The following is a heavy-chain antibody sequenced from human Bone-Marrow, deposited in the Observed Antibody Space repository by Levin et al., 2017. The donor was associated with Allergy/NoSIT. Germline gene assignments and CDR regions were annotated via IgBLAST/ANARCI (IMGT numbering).Heavy chain of an antibody. CDR3: ARVIVAKSRRVGSTTTWSGFKYFDY. Sequence: SQTLSLTCAVYGGSFSDSYWSWIRQPPGKGLEWIGEINHSGSSNYNPSLKSRLTVSVDTSKNQLSLRLSSVTAADTAMYYCARVIVAKSRRVGSTTTWSGFKYFDYWGQGILVTVSS. J-gene: IGHJ4*02. D-gene: IGHD5-12*01. CDR1: GGSFSDSY. V-gene: IGHV4-34*01. CDR2: INHSGSS.